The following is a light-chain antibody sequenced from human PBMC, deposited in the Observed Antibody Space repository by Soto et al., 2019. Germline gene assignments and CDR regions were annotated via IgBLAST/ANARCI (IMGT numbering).Light chain of an antibody. CDR1: QSVSSSY. J-gene: IGKJ1*01. Sequence: EIVLTQSPGTLSLSPGERATLSCRASQSVSSSYLAWYQQKPGQAPRLLIYGTSSRATDIPDRVSGSGSGTDFTLTISRLEPEDSAVYYCQQYGNAPRTFGQGTKVDIQ. V-gene: IGKV3-20*01. CDR3: QQYGNAPRT. CDR2: GTS.